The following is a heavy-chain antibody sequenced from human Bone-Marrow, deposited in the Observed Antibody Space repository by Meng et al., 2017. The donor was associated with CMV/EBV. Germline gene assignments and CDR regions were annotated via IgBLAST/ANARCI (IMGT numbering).Heavy chain of an antibody. J-gene: IGHJ6*02. Sequence: GGSLRLSCAASGFTVSSNYMSWVRQAPGQGLEWVAVISYDVSNKYYADSVKGRFTISRDNSKNTLYLRMNSLRAEDTAVYYCARSLELPTNYYYYYGMDVWGQGTTVTVSS. CDR2: ISYDVSNK. V-gene: IGHV3-30-3*01. CDR1: GFTVSSNY. D-gene: IGHD1-7*01. CDR3: ARSLELPTNYYYYYGMDV.